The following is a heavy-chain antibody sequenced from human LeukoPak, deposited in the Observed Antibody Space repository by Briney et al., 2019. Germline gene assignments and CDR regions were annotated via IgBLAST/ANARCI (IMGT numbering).Heavy chain of an antibody. CDR2: IQRDGSEK. Sequence: GGSLRLSCVASGFTLSSYWMAWVRQAPGKGLEWVANIQRDGSEKYYVDSVKGRFTISRDSAKNSLYLQMNSLRDEDTAVYYCARTRSGAFDMWGQGTMVTVSS. D-gene: IGHD2-2*01. V-gene: IGHV3-7*04. J-gene: IGHJ3*02. CDR1: GFTLSSYW. CDR3: ARTRSGAFDM.